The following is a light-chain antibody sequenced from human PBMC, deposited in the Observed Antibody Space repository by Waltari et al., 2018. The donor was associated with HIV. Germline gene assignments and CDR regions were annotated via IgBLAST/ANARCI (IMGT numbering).Light chain of an antibody. CDR1: SSDVGASNY. CDR2: DVS. CDR3: CSYAGSFTYV. J-gene: IGLJ1*01. V-gene: IGLV2-11*01. Sequence: QSALTQPRSVSGSPGQSLTIPCTGTSSDVGASNYVSWYQQHPVNAPKLIIYDVSKWPSGVPDRFSGSKSGNTAFLTISGLQAEDEADYYCCSYAGSFTYVFGSVTKVTVL.